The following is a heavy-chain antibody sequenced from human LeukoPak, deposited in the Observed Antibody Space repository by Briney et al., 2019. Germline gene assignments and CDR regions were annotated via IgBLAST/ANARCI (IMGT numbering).Heavy chain of an antibody. CDR1: GFSFSTYG. D-gene: IGHD3-16*02. V-gene: IGHV3-49*04. J-gene: IGHJ5*02. CDR2: IRSKAYGGTT. Sequence: GGSLRLSCVASGFSFSTYGMHWVRQAPGKGLEWVGFIRSKAYGGTTEYAASVKGRFTISRDDSKSIAYLQMNSLKTEDTAVYYCTSSDYVWGSYRLRWFDPWGQGTLVTVSS. CDR3: TSSDYVWGSYRLRWFDP.